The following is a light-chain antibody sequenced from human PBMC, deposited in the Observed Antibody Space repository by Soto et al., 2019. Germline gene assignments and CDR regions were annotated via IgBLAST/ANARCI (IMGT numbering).Light chain of an antibody. CDR3: QQRSNRPPIN. CDR2: DAS. J-gene: IGKJ5*01. V-gene: IGKV3-11*01. Sequence: EIVLTQSPATLSLSPGERATLSCRASQSVKTFLVWYQQRPGQAPRLLIYDASHRAAGIPARFSGSGFGTDFPPTISRLEPEDAAVYYCQQRSNRPPINFGQGKRLEIK. CDR1: QSVKTF.